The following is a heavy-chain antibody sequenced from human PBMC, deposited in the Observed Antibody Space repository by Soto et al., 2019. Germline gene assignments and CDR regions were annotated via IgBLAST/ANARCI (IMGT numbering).Heavy chain of an antibody. CDR3: AKTDYGSGTFDS. CDR1: GYDFSAYW. CDR2: IYPGDSDV. V-gene: IGHV5-51*03. J-gene: IGHJ4*02. D-gene: IGHD3-10*01. Sequence: DVQLVQSEAEVKKPGESLRISCTGSGYDFSAYWINWVRQMPGKGLEWMGTIYPGDSDVRYRPSFQGQVTISVDKSISIAYLQGSSLKAADTAIYYCAKTDYGSGTFDSWGQGTLVTVSS.